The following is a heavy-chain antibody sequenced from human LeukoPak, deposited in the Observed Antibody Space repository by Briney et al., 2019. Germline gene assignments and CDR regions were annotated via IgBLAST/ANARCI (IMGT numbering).Heavy chain of an antibody. CDR2: IYYSGST. J-gene: IGHJ4*02. V-gene: IGHV4-59*01. CDR1: GGSISSYY. CDR3: AREGIAVAGHYFDY. D-gene: IGHD6-19*01. Sequence: SETLSLTCTVSGGSISSYYWSWIRQPPGKGLEWIGYIYYSGSTNYNPSLKSRVTISVDTSKNQFSLKLSSVTAADTAVYYCAREGIAVAGHYFDYWGQGTLVTVSS.